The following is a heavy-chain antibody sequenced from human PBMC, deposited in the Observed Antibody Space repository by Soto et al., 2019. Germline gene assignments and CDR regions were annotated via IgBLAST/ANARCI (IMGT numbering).Heavy chain of an antibody. J-gene: IGHJ3*02. D-gene: IGHD2-15*01. CDR3: ARYPDTSYWSDGSCSYDAFDI. V-gene: IGHV1-8*01. CDR2: MNANSGNT. CDR1: GYSFTSYD. Sequence: QVQMVQSGAEVKKPGASVKVSCRASGYSFTSYDVNRLRQATGQGLEWMGWMNANSGNTAFAEKFQGRVTRTRDTPRSTAYMELSGLTSEDTAVYYGARYPDTSYWSDGSCSYDAFDIWGQGTVVTVSS.